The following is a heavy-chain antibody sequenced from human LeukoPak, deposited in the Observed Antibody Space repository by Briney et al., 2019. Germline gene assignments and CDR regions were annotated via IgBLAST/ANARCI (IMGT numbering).Heavy chain of an antibody. CDR3: ARVFYYYGMDV. J-gene: IGHJ6*02. Sequence: PSETLSLTCAVFGGSFSDYYWGWIRQPPGEGLEWIGSIYYSGSTYYNPSLKSRVTISVDTSKNQFSLKLSSVTAADTAVYYCARVFYYYGMDVWGQGTTVTVSS. CDR1: GGSFSDYY. CDR2: IYYSGST. V-gene: IGHV4-39*01.